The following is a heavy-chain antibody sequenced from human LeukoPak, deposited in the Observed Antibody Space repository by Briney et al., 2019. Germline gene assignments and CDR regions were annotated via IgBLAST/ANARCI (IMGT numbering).Heavy chain of an antibody. CDR3: ARDPYNPTMDTAMAHDAFDI. CDR2: ISYDGSNK. V-gene: IGHV3-30-3*01. D-gene: IGHD5-18*01. CDR1: GFTFSSYA. J-gene: IGHJ3*02. Sequence: PGRSLRLSCAASGFTFSSYAMHWVRQAPGKGLEWVAVISYDGSNKYYADSVKGRFTISRDNSKNTLYLQMNSLRAEDTAVYYCARDPYNPTMDTAMAHDAFDIWGQGTMVTVSS.